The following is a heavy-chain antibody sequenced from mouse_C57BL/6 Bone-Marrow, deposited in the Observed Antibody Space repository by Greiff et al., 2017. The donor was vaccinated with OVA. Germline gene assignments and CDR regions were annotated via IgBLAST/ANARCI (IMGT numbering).Heavy chain of an antibody. CDR1: GYTFTSYT. J-gene: IGHJ2*01. V-gene: IGHV1-4*01. CDR3: ARDYGSSYVVHYFDY. D-gene: IGHD1-1*01. CDR2: INPSSGYT. Sequence: VQGVESGAELARPGASVKMSCKASGYTFTSYTMHWVKQRPGQGLEWIGYINPSSGYTKYNQKFKDKATLTADKSSSTAYMQLSSLTSEDSAVYYCARDYGSSYVVHYFDYWGQGTTLTVSS.